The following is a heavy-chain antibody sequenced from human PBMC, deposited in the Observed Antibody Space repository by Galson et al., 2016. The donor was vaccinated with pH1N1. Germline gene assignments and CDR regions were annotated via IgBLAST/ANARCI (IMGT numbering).Heavy chain of an antibody. Sequence: SVKVSCKASGYTFTNFDINWVRQATGQGLEWMGWMNPNSGNTGYAQKFQGRVTMTRNTSIRTAYMELSRPRVDDTAVYYCARVGAYGDFALLMNNWFDPWGQGTLVTVSS. CDR3: ARVGAYGDFALLMNNWFDP. CDR1: GYTFTNFD. J-gene: IGHJ5*02. V-gene: IGHV1-8*01. CDR2: MNPNSGNT. D-gene: IGHD4-17*01.